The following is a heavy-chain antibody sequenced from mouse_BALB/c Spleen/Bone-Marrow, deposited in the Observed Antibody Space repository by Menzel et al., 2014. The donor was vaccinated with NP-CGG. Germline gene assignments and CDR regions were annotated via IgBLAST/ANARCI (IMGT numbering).Heavy chain of an antibody. J-gene: IGHJ2*01. CDR1: GYAFXNYL. CDR3: ARHYFDY. Sequence: VQLQQSGAELVRPGTSVKVSCKASGYAFXNYLIDWVKQRPGQGLEWIGVINPGSGGTNYNEKFKGKATLTADKSSSTAYMQLSSLTSDDSAVYFCARHYFDYWGQGTTLTVSS. V-gene: IGHV1-54*01. CDR2: INPGSGGT.